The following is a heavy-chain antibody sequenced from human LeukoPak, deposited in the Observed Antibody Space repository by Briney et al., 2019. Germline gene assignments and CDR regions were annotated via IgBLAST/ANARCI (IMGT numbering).Heavy chain of an antibody. V-gene: IGHV3-48*04. CDR1: GFTFSNHG. Sequence: GGSLRLSCAASGFTFSNHGMNWVRQAPVKGLEWVSYISSSGSTIYYADSVKGRFTISRDNAKNSLYLQMNSLRAEDTAVYYCAREAVVRGAFDIWGQGTMVTVSS. CDR2: ISSSGSTI. J-gene: IGHJ3*02. CDR3: AREAVVRGAFDI. D-gene: IGHD6-19*01.